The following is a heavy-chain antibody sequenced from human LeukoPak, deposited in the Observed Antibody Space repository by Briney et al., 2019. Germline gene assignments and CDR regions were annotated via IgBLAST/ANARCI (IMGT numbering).Heavy chain of an antibody. J-gene: IGHJ4*02. Sequence: PGGSLRLSCAASGFTFSSYGMHWVRQAPGKGLEWVAFIRYDGSKYYADSVKGRFTISRDNSKNTLYLQMNSPRAEDTAVYYCAKDFWSGYFGYFDYWGQGTLVTVSS. D-gene: IGHD3-3*01. CDR1: GFTFSSYG. CDR2: IRYDGSK. V-gene: IGHV3-30*02. CDR3: AKDFWSGYFGYFDY.